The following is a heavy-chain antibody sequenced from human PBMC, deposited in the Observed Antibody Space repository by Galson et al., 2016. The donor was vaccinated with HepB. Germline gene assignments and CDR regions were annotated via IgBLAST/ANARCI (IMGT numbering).Heavy chain of an antibody. D-gene: IGHD4-23*01. CDR2: ISYDGTKQ. CDR1: GFTFSQFA. V-gene: IGHV3-30*14. CDR3: ARDELRYGMDV. Sequence: SLRLSCAAPGFTFSQFAVHWVRQAPGKGLEWVAVISYDGTKQYYTDSVKGRFTVSRDDSKNTLYLQMNSLRGDDTAVYFCARDELRYGMDVWGKGTTVTVSS. J-gene: IGHJ6*04.